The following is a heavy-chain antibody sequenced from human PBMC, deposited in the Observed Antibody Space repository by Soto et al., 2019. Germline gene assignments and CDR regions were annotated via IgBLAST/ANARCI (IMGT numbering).Heavy chain of an antibody. J-gene: IGHJ6*02. Sequence: PSETLSLTCTVSGGSLSTYYWSWVRQPPGKGLEWIGYIYYSGSADYNPSLGSRVTISIDTSKNQFSLKLTSVTAADTAVYYCARGVGFGYYYYHMDLWGQGTTVTVSS. D-gene: IGHD3-10*01. CDR3: ARGVGFGYYYYHMDL. CDR2: IYYSGSA. CDR1: GGSLSTYY. V-gene: IGHV4-59*01.